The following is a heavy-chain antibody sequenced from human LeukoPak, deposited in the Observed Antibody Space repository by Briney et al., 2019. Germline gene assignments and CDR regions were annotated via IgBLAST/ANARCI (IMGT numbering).Heavy chain of an antibody. D-gene: IGHD3-22*01. V-gene: IGHV4-39*01. CDR2: IYYSGSS. CDR1: GGSISSSSYY. J-gene: IGHJ4*02. Sequence: SETLSLTCTVSGGSISSSSYYWGWIRQPPGKGLEWIGNIYYSGSSYYNPSLKSRVTISVDTSKNQFSLKLRSVTAADTAMYYCASIPRGRRVYDSSGYPPYYFDYWGQGTLVTVSS. CDR3: ASIPRGRRVYDSSGYPPYYFDY.